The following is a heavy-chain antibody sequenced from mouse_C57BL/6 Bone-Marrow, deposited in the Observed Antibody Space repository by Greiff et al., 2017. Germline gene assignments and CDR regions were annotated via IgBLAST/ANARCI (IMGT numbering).Heavy chain of an antibody. CDR1: GYTFTSYW. Sequence: VQLQQPGAELVMPGASVKLSCKASGYTFTSYWMHWVKQRPGQGLEWIGEIDPSDSYTNYNQKFKGKSTLTVDKSSSTAYMQLSSLTSEDSAVYYCARDYYGSRGYYAMDYWGQGTSVTVSS. D-gene: IGHD1-1*01. CDR2: IDPSDSYT. J-gene: IGHJ4*01. V-gene: IGHV1-69*01. CDR3: ARDYYGSRGYYAMDY.